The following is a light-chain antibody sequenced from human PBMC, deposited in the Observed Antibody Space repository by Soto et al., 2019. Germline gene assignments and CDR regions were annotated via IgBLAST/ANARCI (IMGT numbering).Light chain of an antibody. Sequence: AIRMTQSPSSLSASTGDRVTITCRASQGISSYLAWYQQKPGKAPKLLIYSASTLQSGVPSRFSGSGSGTEFTLTINSLQPDDFATYYCQQYNTYPLTFGQGTKVDIK. CDR3: QQYNTYPLT. V-gene: IGKV1-8*01. CDR1: QGISSY. J-gene: IGKJ1*01. CDR2: SAS.